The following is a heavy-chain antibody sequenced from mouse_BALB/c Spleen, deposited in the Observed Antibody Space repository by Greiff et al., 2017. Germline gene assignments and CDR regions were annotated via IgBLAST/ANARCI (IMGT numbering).Heavy chain of an antibody. CDR2: INPGSGYT. J-gene: IGHJ4*01. Sequence: QVQLQQSGAELVRPGASVKMSCTASGFTFTSYSMHWVKQRPGQGLEWIGYINPGSGYTNYNQKFKDKATLTADKSSSTAYMQLSSLTSEDSAVYYCARGKGRDYYAMDYWGQGTSVTVSS. CDR1: GFTFTSYS. CDR3: ARGKGRDYYAMDY. V-gene: IGHV1-4*01.